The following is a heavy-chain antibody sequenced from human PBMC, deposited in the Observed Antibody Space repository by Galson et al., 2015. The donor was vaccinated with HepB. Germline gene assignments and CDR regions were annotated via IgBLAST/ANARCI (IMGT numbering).Heavy chain of an antibody. D-gene: IGHD1-7*01. Sequence: SVKVSCKASGYTFTSYYMQWVRQAPGQGLEWMGIINPSGGGTSYAQKFKGRVTMTRDTSTSTVYMELSSLRSEDTAVYYCARSDNWKYVSYWGQGTLVTVSS. V-gene: IGHV1-46*03. CDR1: GYTFTSYY. CDR3: ARSDNWKYVSY. CDR2: INPSGGGT. J-gene: IGHJ4*02.